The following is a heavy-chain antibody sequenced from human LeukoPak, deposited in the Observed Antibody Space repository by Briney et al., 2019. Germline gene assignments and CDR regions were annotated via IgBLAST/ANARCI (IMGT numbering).Heavy chain of an antibody. Sequence: PSETLSLTCTVSGGSISSYYWNWIRQPPGKGLEWIGYIYYSGSTNYNPSLKSRVTMSVDTSKNQFSLKLSSVTAADTAVYYCARESSTAILDYFDYWGQGILVTVSS. D-gene: IGHD2-21*02. V-gene: IGHV4-59*01. CDR3: ARESSTAILDYFDY. CDR2: IYYSGST. J-gene: IGHJ4*02. CDR1: GGSISSYY.